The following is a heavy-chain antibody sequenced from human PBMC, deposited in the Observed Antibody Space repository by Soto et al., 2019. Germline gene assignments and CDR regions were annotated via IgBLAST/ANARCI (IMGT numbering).Heavy chain of an antibody. Sequence: PGGSLRLSCTASGFTFGDYAMSWFRQAPGKGLEWVGFISSNAYGGNTEYAETVKGRFTISRDDPISIAYLQMTSLKTEDTAGFYSTIVSNFQNAHYYYYYCMDPWGQGITVTVSS. CDR1: GFTFGDYA. D-gene: IGHD4-4*01. CDR2: ISSNAYGGNT. CDR3: TIVSNFQNAHYYYYYCMDP. J-gene: IGHJ6*02. V-gene: IGHV3-49*03.